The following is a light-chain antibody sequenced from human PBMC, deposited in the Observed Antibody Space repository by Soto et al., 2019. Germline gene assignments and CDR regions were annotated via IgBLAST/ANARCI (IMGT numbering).Light chain of an antibody. J-gene: IGKJ1*01. CDR1: QSVRRSY. CDR3: QQYGSSPRT. Sequence: EIVLTQSPGALSLSPGPRATLSCGASQSVRRSYLAWYKQKPGQAPRLLIYGASTRATGIPDRFSGSGSGTDFTLLISRLEPEDFAVYYFQQYGSSPRTFGQGTKVEIK. CDR2: GAS. V-gene: IGKV3-20*01.